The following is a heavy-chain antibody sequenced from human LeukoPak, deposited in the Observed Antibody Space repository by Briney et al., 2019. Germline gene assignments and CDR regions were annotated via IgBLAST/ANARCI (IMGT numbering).Heavy chain of an antibody. CDR1: GFTFKNFW. D-gene: IGHD2-2*01. V-gene: IGHV3-7*04. CDR2: IKEDGNEK. CDR3: ARGGHCSAFCSSWPSAPYYYYYHYKGV. J-gene: IGHJ6*03. Sequence: GGSLRLSCATSGFTFKNFWMSWVRQAPGKGLAWVANIKEDGNEKYYVDSVRGRFTISRDNAKNSLYLQMNSLRAEDTAVYYWARGGHCSAFCSSWPSAPYYYYYHYKGVWGKGTTGTGSS.